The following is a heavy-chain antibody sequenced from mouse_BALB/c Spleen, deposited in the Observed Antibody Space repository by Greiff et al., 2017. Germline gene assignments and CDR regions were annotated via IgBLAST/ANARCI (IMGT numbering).Heavy chain of an antibody. J-gene: IGHJ4*01. CDR1: GDSITSGY. Sequence: EVKVVESGPSLVQPSQTLSLTCSVTGDSITSGYWNWIRKFPGNKLEYMGYITYSGSTYYNPSLKSRISITRDTSKNQYYLQFNSVTTEDTATYYCARYPFYEGAMDYWGQGTSVTVSA. V-gene: IGHV3-8*02. D-gene: IGHD1-1*01. CDR3: ARYPFYEGAMDY. CDR2: ITYSGST.